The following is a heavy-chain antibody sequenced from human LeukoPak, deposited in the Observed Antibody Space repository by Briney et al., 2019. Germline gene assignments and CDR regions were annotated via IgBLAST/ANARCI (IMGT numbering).Heavy chain of an antibody. Sequence: GGSLRLSCAASEFTFSSYPMSWFRQAPGKGLEWVSAISGSGGSTYYADSVKGRFTISRDNSKNTLYLQMNSLRAEDTAVYYCAKGPMVRGVTPYYFDYWGQGTLVTVSS. J-gene: IGHJ4*02. V-gene: IGHV3-23*01. D-gene: IGHD3-10*01. CDR1: EFTFSSYP. CDR3: AKGPMVRGVTPYYFDY. CDR2: ISGSGGST.